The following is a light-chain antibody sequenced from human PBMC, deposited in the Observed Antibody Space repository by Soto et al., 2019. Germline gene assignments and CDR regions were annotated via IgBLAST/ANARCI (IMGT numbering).Light chain of an antibody. CDR2: DVS. CDR3: CSYAGIYTFV. J-gene: IGLJ1*01. V-gene: IGLV2-11*01. CDR1: SSDFGGYNY. Sequence: QSALTQPRSVSGSPGQSVTISCTGTSSDFGGYNYVSWYQHHPGKAPKFMIYDVSKRPSGVPDRFSGSKSGNTASLTISGLQAEDEADYYCCSYAGIYTFVFGTGTKLTVL.